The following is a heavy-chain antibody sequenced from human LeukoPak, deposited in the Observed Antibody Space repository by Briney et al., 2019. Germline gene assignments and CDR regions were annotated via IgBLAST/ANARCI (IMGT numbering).Heavy chain of an antibody. CDR3: AKMPSTEIYYFYYMDV. CDR2: ISSLGVST. CDR1: GVTFSSYT. Sequence: GGSLRLSCADSGVTFSSYTMNWVPQAPGKGLEWVSGISSLGVSTYYADSVKGRFTISRDNSKNTLYLHMDRLGTADTAVYYCAKMPSTEIYYFYYMDVWGKGTTVTVSS. D-gene: IGHD2-2*01. J-gene: IGHJ6*03. V-gene: IGHV3-23*01.